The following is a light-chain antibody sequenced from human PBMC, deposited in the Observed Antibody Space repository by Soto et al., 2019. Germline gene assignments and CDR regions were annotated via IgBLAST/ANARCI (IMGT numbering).Light chain of an antibody. V-gene: IGLV2-14*01. J-gene: IGLJ1*01. Sequence: QSALTQPASVSGSPGQSITISCTGTSSDVGGYNYVSWYQQHPGKAPKLMIYDVSNRPSGVSNRFSGSKSGNTASLTISGLQDEDEADYYCSSYTSSSPLYVFGTGTKLTVL. CDR2: DVS. CDR3: SSYTSSSPLYV. CDR1: SSDVGGYNY.